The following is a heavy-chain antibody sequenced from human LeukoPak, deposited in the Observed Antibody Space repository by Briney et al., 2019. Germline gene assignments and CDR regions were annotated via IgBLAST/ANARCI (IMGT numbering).Heavy chain of an antibody. V-gene: IGHV4-59*08. D-gene: IGHD6-13*01. CDR3: ARWYSSSWYFSAFDI. Sequence: PSETLSLTCTVSGGSISSYYWSWIRQPPGKGLEWIGYIYYSGSTNYNPSLKSRVTISVDTSKNQFSLKLSSVTAADTAVYYCARWYSSSWYFSAFDIWGQGTMATVSS. J-gene: IGHJ3*02. CDR1: GGSISSYY. CDR2: IYYSGST.